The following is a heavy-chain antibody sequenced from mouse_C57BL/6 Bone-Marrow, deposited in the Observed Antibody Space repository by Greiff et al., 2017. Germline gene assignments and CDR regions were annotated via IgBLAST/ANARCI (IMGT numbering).Heavy chain of an antibody. CDR2: ISSGSSTI. CDR1: GFTFSDYG. J-gene: IGHJ3*01. Sequence: EVMLVESGGGLVKPGGSLKLSCAASGFTFSDYGMHWVRQAPEKGLEWVAYISSGSSTIYYADTVKGRFTISRDNAKNTRFLQMTSLRAEDTAMYYCARGPERLFAYWGQGTLVTVSA. D-gene: IGHD3-3*01. CDR3: ARGPERLFAY. V-gene: IGHV5-17*01.